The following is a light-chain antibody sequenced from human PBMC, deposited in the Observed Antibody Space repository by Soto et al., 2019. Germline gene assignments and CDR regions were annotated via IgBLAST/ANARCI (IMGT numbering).Light chain of an antibody. J-gene: IGKJ4*01. Sequence: EIVMTQSPATLSVSPGERATLSCRASQSVSSNLAWYQQKPGQAPRLLIYGASTRATGIPARFSGSGSGTEFTLTISSLKSADLGFYYCQQYHNWPPLTFGGGTKVE. V-gene: IGKV3-15*01. CDR1: QSVSSN. CDR2: GAS. CDR3: QQYHNWPPLT.